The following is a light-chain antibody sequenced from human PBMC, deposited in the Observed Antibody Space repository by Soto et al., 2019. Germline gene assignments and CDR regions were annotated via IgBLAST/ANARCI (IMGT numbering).Light chain of an antibody. Sequence: DIQMTQSPSTLSASVGDRVTITCRASQSISSWLAWYQQKPGKAPKLLIYDASSLESGVPSRFSGSESGTEFTLTISSLQPDDFATYYCQQYNSYSWTFGQGNKVEIK. V-gene: IGKV1-5*01. CDR3: QQYNSYSWT. J-gene: IGKJ1*01. CDR1: QSISSW. CDR2: DAS.